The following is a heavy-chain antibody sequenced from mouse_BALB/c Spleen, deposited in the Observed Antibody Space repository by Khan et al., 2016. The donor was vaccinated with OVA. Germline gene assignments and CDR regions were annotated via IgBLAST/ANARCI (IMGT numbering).Heavy chain of an antibody. V-gene: IGHV5-4*02. J-gene: IGHJ3*01. Sequence: EVELVESGGGLVKPGGSLKLSCAASGFTFSDYYMYWVRQTPEKRLEWVATISDGGTSTYYPDSVKGRVTISRDNAKNSLYLQMSSLKSEDTAIFYCVSAGYGAFAYWGQGTLVTVSA. D-gene: IGHD1-1*02. CDR1: GFTFSDYY. CDR2: ISDGGTST. CDR3: VSAGYGAFAY.